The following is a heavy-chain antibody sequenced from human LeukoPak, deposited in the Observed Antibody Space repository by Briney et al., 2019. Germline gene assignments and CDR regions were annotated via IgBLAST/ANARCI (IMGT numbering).Heavy chain of an antibody. CDR2: IYTSGST. J-gene: IGHJ4*02. V-gene: IGHV4-4*07. Sequence: PSETLSLTCTVSGGSISSYYWSWIRQPAGKGLEWIGRIYTSGSTNYNPSLKSRVTISVDTSKNQFSLNLSSVTAADTAVYYCARHRLRGRVAVLYYFDYWGRGTLVTVSS. CDR1: GGSISSYY. D-gene: IGHD2-21*01. CDR3: ARHRLRGRVAVLYYFDY.